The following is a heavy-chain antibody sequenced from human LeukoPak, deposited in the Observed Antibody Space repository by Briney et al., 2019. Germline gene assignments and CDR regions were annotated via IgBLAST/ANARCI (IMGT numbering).Heavy chain of an antibody. Sequence: ASVKVSCKASGYTFTSYDINWVRQATGQGLEWMGWMNPNSGNTGYAQKFQGRVTMTRNTSINTVYMELSSLRSEDTAVYYCARAPEWGKSNFYYYMDVWGKGTTVTVSS. D-gene: IGHD1-26*01. CDR2: MNPNSGNT. J-gene: IGHJ6*03. CDR1: GYTFTSYD. CDR3: ARAPEWGKSNFYYYMDV. V-gene: IGHV1-8*01.